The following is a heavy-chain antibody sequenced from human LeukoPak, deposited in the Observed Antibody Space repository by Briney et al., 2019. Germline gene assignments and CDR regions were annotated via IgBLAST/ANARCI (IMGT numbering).Heavy chain of an antibody. CDR1: GFTFSSYA. CDR3: ARGGVNDYVWGSYRYGYFDY. V-gene: IGHV3-64*01. Sequence: GGSLRLSCAASGFTFSSYAMHWVRQAPGKGLEYVSAISSNGGSTYYANPVKGRFTISRDNSKNTLYLQMGSLRAEDMAVYYCARGGVNDYVWGSYRYGYFDYWGQGTLVTVSS. J-gene: IGHJ4*02. CDR2: ISSNGGST. D-gene: IGHD3-16*02.